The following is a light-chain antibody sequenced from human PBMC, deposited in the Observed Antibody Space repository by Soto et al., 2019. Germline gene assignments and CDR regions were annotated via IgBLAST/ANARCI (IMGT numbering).Light chain of an antibody. CDR3: SSNAGSNNFVV. CDR1: SSDVGGYNY. V-gene: IGLV2-8*01. Sequence: QAVLTQPPSAFGSPGQSVTISCTGTSSDVGGYNYVSWYQQHPGKAPKLMIYEVSERPSGVPDRFFGSKSGNTASLTVSGLQAEDEADYYCSSNAGSNNFVVFGGGTKLTVL. CDR2: EVS. J-gene: IGLJ2*01.